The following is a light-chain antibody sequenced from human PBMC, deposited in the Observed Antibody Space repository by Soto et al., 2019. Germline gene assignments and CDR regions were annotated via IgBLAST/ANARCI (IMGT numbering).Light chain of an antibody. CDR1: SSNIGAGYE. J-gene: IGLJ1*01. Sequence: QSVLTQPPSVSEAPGQRVTISCTGSSSNIGAGYEAHWYQQVPGTAPKILIYENNNRPSGVPARSSGYKSGTSASLAITGLQSQDEAEYYCQSYDSSLSGYVFGTGTKVTVL. V-gene: IGLV1-40*01. CDR3: QSYDSSLSGYV. CDR2: ENN.